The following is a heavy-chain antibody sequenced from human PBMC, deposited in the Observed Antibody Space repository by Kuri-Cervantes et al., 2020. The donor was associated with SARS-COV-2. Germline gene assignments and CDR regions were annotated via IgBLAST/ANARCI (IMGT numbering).Heavy chain of an antibody. CDR2: ISGSGGST. J-gene: IGHJ4*02. V-gene: IGHV3-23*01. Sequence: ETLSLTCAASGFIFSSHSMNWVRQAPGKGLEWVSAISGSGGSTYYADSVKGRFTISRDNSKNTLYLQMNSLRAEDTAVYYCAKGVAAADSYYFDYWGQGTLVTVSS. CDR3: AKGVAAADSYYFDY. D-gene: IGHD6-13*01. CDR1: GFIFSSHS.